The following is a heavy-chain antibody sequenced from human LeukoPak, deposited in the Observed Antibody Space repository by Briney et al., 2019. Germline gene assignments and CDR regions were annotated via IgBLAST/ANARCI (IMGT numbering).Heavy chain of an antibody. CDR1: GYSISSGYY. CDR2: IYHSGST. J-gene: IGHJ4*02. V-gene: IGHV4-38-2*02. Sequence: SETLSFTCTVSGYSISSGYYWGWIRQPPGKGLEWIGSIYHSGSTYYNPSLKSRVTISVDTSKNQFSLKLSSVTAADTAVYYCARGRPVAGGTDYFDYWGQGTLVTVSS. CDR3: ARGRPVAGGTDYFDY. D-gene: IGHD6-13*01.